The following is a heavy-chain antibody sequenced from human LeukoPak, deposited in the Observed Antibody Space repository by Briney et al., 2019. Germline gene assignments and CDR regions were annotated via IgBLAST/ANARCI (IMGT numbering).Heavy chain of an antibody. CDR1: GYTFTSYG. CDR3: ARERGSGYDDAFDI. CDR2: INPSGGST. Sequence: ASVKVSCKASGYTFTSYGISWVRQAPGQGLEWMGIINPSGGSTSYAQKFQGRVTMTRDMSTSTVYMELSSLRSEDTAVYYCARERGSGYDDAFDIWGQGTMVTVSS. V-gene: IGHV1-46*01. D-gene: IGHD3-22*01. J-gene: IGHJ3*02.